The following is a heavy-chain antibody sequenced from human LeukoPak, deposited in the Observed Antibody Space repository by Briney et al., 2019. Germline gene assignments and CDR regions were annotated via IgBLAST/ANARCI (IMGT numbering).Heavy chain of an antibody. CDR2: IKSKTDGGTT. Sequence: GGSLRLSCVVSGLTFSGYSMNWVRQAPGKGLEWVGRIKSKTDGGTTDYAAPVKGRFTISRDDSKNTLYLQMNSLKTEDTAVYYCTTGGVYGDYGDYWGQGTLVTVSS. J-gene: IGHJ4*02. CDR3: TTGGVYGDYGDY. V-gene: IGHV3-15*01. CDR1: GLTFSGYS. D-gene: IGHD4-17*01.